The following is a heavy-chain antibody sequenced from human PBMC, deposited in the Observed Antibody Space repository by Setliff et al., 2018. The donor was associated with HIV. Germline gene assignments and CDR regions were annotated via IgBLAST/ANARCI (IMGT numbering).Heavy chain of an antibody. V-gene: IGHV4-34*01. J-gene: IGHJ4*02. Sequence: PSETLSLTCDVYGGSFSGYYWSWIRQPPGKGLEWIGNIKHSGSTNYNPSLKSRVTISVDTSKNQFSLKLSSVTAADTAVYYCARVGYYDSSFDYWGQGTLVTVSS. CDR1: GGSFSGYY. D-gene: IGHD3-22*01. CDR3: ARVGYYDSSFDY. CDR2: IKHSGST.